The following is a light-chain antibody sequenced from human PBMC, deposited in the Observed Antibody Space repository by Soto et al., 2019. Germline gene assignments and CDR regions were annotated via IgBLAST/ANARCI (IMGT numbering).Light chain of an antibody. CDR3: HQCGVSPYT. V-gene: IGKV3-20*01. CDR1: QSVTRTY. J-gene: IGKJ2*01. Sequence: EIVLTQSPDTLSLSPGERATLSCRSSQSVTRTYLAWYQQKPGQAPRLLIFGTFNRATGIPSRFSGSGSWTDFTLTISRLEPEDSAVYYCHQCGVSPYTFGRGTKLEIK. CDR2: GTF.